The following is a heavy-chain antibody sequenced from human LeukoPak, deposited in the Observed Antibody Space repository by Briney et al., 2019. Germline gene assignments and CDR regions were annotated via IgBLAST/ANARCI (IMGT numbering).Heavy chain of an antibody. J-gene: IGHJ4*02. CDR3: ARDSYGGY. CDR1: GFTVSSNY. D-gene: IGHD2-21*01. V-gene: IGHV3-53*01. CDR2: IYTGGRT. Sequence: GGSLRLSCAASGFTVSSNYMSWVRQAPGKGLEWVSVIYTGGRTYYAGSVKGRFTISRDNSKNTLYLQMNSLRVEDTAMYYCARDSYGGYWGQGTLVTVPS.